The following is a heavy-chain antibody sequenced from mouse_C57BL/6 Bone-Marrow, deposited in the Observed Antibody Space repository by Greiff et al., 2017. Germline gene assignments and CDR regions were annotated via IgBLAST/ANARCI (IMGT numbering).Heavy chain of an antibody. V-gene: IGHV10-3*01. Sequence: DVKLVESGGGLVQPKGSLKLSCAASGFTFNTYAMHWVRQAPGKGLEWVARIRSKSSNYATYYADSVKDRFTISRDDSQSMLYLQMNNLKTEDTAMYYCVREGGYYYGSSREGYAMDYWGQGTSVTVSS. CDR3: VREGGYYYGSSREGYAMDY. CDR2: IRSKSSNYAT. J-gene: IGHJ4*01. CDR1: GFTFNTYA. D-gene: IGHD1-1*01.